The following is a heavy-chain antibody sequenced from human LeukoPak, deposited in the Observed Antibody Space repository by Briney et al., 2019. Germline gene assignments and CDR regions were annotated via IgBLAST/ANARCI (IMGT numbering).Heavy chain of an antibody. Sequence: GGSLRLSCAASGFTFSSYGMSWVRQAPGKGLEWVSAISGSGGSTYYADSVRGRFTISRDNFKNTVSLQLNSLRAEDTAMYYCAKDDDWGRFNHWGQGTLVTVSS. D-gene: IGHD3-16*01. CDR1: GFTFSSYG. J-gene: IGHJ1*01. V-gene: IGHV3-23*01. CDR2: ISGSGGST. CDR3: AKDDDWGRFNH.